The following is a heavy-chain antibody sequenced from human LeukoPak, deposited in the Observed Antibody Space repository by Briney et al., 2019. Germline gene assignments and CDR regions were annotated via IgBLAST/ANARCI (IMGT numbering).Heavy chain of an antibody. J-gene: IGHJ6*02. CDR1: GFTVSSNY. CDR2: IYSGGST. V-gene: IGHV3-53*04. D-gene: IGHD2-2*01. CDR3: ARDRCSSTSCFSGYGMDV. Sequence: GGSLRLSCAASGFTVSSNYMSWVRQAPGKGLEWVSVIYSGGSTYYADSVKGRFTISRHNSKNTLYLQMNSLRAEDTAVYYCARDRCSSTSCFSGYGMDVWGQGTTVTVSS.